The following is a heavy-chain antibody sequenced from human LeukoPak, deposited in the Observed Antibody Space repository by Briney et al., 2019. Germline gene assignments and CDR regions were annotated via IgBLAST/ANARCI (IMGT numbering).Heavy chain of an antibody. CDR2: INPSGGST. CDR3: ARDSRVGATNDAFDI. V-gene: IGHV1-46*01. J-gene: IGHJ3*02. D-gene: IGHD1-26*01. CDR1: GCTFTSYY. Sequence: ASVKVSCKASGCTFTSYYMHWVRQAPGQGLEWMGIINPSGGSTNYAQKFQGGVTMTRDMSTSTVYMELSSLRSEDTAVYYCARDSRVGATNDAFDIWGQGTMVTVSS.